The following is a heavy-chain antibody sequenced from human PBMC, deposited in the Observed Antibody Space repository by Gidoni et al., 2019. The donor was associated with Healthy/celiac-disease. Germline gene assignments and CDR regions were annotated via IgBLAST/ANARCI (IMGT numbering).Heavy chain of an antibody. CDR2: SYHSGST. CDR3: ARAPRNRYWGFYSQSGRRDGDWYFDL. V-gene: IGHV4-4*02. Sequence: QVQLQESGPGLVKPSRTLSLTCAVSGGSISSSNWWRWVRQPPGKGLEWIGESYHSGSTNYNPSLKSRVTISVDKSKNQFSLKLSSVTAADTAVYYCARAPRNRYWGFYSQSGRRDGDWYFDLWGRGTLVTVSS. J-gene: IGHJ2*01. D-gene: IGHD7-27*01. CDR1: GGSISSSNW.